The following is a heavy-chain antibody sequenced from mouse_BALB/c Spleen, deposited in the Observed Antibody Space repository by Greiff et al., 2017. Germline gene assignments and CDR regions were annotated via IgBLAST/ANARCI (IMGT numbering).Heavy chain of an antibody. Sequence: EVQGVESGGGLVQPGGSRKLSCAASGFTFSSFGMHWVRQAPEKGLAWVAYISSGSSTIYYADTVKGRFTISRDNPKNTLFLQMTSLRSEDTAMYYCARGDGKGWFAYWGQGTLVTVSA. J-gene: IGHJ3*01. CDR2: ISSGSSTI. D-gene: IGHD2-1*01. CDR1: GFTFSSFG. CDR3: ARGDGKGWFAY. V-gene: IGHV5-17*02.